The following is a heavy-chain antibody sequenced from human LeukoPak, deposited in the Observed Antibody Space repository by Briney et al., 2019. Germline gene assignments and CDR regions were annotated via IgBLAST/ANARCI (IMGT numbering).Heavy chain of an antibody. J-gene: IGHJ3*02. CDR1: GFTFSSYS. Sequence: PGGPLRLSCAASGFTFSSYSMTWVRQAPGKGLEWVPSISSSSSYIYYADSLKGRFTISRGNAKNSLSLQMNSLRAEDTAVYYCARGRQNSGSYSDAFDIWGQGTVVTVSS. CDR2: ISSSSSYI. D-gene: IGHD1-26*01. V-gene: IGHV3-21*01. CDR3: ARGRQNSGSYSDAFDI.